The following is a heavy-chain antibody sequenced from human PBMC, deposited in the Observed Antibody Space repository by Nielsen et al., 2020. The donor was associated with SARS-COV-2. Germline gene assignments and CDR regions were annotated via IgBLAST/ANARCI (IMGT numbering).Heavy chain of an antibody. CDR3: ARPRVNSYGDYMDV. CDR2: INPSGGST. Sequence: WVRQAPGQGLEWMGIINPSGGSTSHAQKFQGKVTMTRDTSTSTVYMELSSLRSEDTAVYYCARPRVNSYGDYMDVWGKGTTVTVSS. D-gene: IGHD5-18*01. J-gene: IGHJ6*03. V-gene: IGHV1-46*01.